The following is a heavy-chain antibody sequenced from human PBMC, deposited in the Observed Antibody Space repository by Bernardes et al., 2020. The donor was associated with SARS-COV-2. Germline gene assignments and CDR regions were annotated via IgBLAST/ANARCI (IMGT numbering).Heavy chain of an antibody. CDR3: ARGGYDFRNYVDFDY. Sequence: VGSLSLSCAASGFTFSDYYMSWIRQAPGKGLEWVSYISSSSSYTNYADSVTNYADSVKGRFTISRDNAKNSLYLQMNSLRAEDTAVYYCARGGYDFRNYVDFDYWGQGTLVTVSS. CDR2: ISSSSSYTNYADSVT. J-gene: IGHJ4*02. D-gene: IGHD4-4*01. CDR1: GFTFSDYY. V-gene: IGHV3-11*05.